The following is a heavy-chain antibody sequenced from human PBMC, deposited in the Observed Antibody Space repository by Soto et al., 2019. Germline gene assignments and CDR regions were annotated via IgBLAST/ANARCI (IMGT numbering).Heavy chain of an antibody. CDR2: IYYSGST. D-gene: IGHD6-13*01. CDR1: GGSISSGGYY. Sequence: ASETLSLTCTVSGGSISSGGYYWSWIRQHPGKGLEWIGYIYYSGSTYYNPSLESRVTISVDTSKNQFSLKLSSVTAADTAVYYCARVRIAAAGTDYFDYWGQGTLVTVSS. V-gene: IGHV4-31*03. CDR3: ARVRIAAAGTDYFDY. J-gene: IGHJ4*02.